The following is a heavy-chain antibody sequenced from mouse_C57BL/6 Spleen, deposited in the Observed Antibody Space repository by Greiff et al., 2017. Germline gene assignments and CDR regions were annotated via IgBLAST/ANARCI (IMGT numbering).Heavy chain of an antibody. Sequence: VQLQQSGAELVRPGTSVKMSCKASGYTFTNYWIGWAKQRPGHGLEWIGDIYPGDGYTNYNEKFKGKATLTADKSSSTAYMQFSSLTSEDSAIYYCARSDYDEGWFAYWGQGTLVTVSA. CDR1: GYTFTNYW. D-gene: IGHD2-4*01. CDR2: IYPGDGYT. J-gene: IGHJ3*01. V-gene: IGHV1-63*01. CDR3: ARSDYDEGWFAY.